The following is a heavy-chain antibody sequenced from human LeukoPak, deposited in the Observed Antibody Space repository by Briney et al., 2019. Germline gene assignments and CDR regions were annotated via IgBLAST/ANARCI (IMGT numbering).Heavy chain of an antibody. CDR1: GFTFSSYG. CDR3: ARDKNYDILTGYSPP. Sequence: GRSLRLSCAASGFTFSSYGMHWVRQAPGKGLEWVAVIWYDGSNKYYADSVKGRFTIPRDNSKNTLYLQMNSLRAEDTAVYYCARDKNYDILTGYSPPWGQGTLVTVSS. V-gene: IGHV3-33*01. J-gene: IGHJ5*02. CDR2: IWYDGSNK. D-gene: IGHD3-9*01.